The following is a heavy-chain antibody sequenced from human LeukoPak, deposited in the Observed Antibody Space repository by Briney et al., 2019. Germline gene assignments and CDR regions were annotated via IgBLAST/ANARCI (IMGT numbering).Heavy chain of an antibody. CDR2: IKQDGSEI. J-gene: IGHJ3*02. CDR1: GFTFSGYW. Sequence: GGSLRLSCAASGFTFSGYWMSWVRQAPGKGPEWVANIKQDGSEIYYVDSVKGRFTISRDNAKNSLYLQMNSLRAEDTAVYYCASGSYNRNAFDIWGQGTMVNVSS. D-gene: IGHD1-26*01. V-gene: IGHV3-7*01. CDR3: ASGSYNRNAFDI.